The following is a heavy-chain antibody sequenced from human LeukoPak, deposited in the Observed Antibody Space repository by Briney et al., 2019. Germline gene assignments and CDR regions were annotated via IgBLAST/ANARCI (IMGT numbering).Heavy chain of an antibody. J-gene: IGHJ4*02. CDR3: AGGPPRIVATIALGY. CDR1: GYTFTSYG. D-gene: IGHD5-12*01. V-gene: IGHV1-18*01. Sequence: ASVKVSCKASGYTFTSYGISWVRQAPGQGLEWMGWISAYNGNTNYAQKLQGRVTMTTDTSTSTAYMELRSLRSDDTAVYYCAGGPPRIVATIALGYWGQGILVTVSS. CDR2: ISAYNGNT.